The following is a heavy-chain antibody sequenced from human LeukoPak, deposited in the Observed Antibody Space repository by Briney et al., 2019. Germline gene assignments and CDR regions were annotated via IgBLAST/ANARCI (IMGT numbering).Heavy chain of an antibody. Sequence: GGSLRLSCAAPGFTFSSYSMNWVRQAPGKGLEWVSYISSSSSTIYYADSMKGRFTISRDNAKNSLYLQMNSLRAEDTAVYYCARDDYSYGHHYYFDYWGQGTLVTVSS. CDR1: GFTFSSYS. D-gene: IGHD5-18*01. CDR3: ARDDYSYGHHYYFDY. V-gene: IGHV3-48*01. J-gene: IGHJ4*02. CDR2: ISSSSSTI.